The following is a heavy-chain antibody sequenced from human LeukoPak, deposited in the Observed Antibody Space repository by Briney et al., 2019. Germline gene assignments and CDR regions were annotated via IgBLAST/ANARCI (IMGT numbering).Heavy chain of an antibody. CDR1: GFTFSTYS. Sequence: GGSLRLSCVASGFTFSTYSMGWVRQAPGKGLEWVANIKEDGSEKYYLDSMKGRFIISRDNAKNSLYLQMNSLRAEDTALYYCARENYYDSSGYYRNYYYDGMDVWGQGTTVTVSS. CDR2: IKEDGSEK. J-gene: IGHJ6*02. V-gene: IGHV3-7*03. D-gene: IGHD3-22*01. CDR3: ARENYYDSSGYYRNYYYDGMDV.